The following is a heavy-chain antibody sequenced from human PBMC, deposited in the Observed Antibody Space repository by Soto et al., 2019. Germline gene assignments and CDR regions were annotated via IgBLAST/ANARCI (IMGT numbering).Heavy chain of an antibody. CDR3: ATRKISGLDY. J-gene: IGHJ4*02. D-gene: IGHD3-10*01. CDR2: IKTVTDGGTT. CDR1: GFTFSNDW. Sequence: PGGSLRLSCAASGFTFSNDWMNWVRQAPGKGLEWVARIKTVTDGGTTDYAAPVKGRFFISRDDSKNTLYLQMSSLKASDTAMYYCATRKISGLDYWGQGTLVTVSS. V-gene: IGHV3-15*01.